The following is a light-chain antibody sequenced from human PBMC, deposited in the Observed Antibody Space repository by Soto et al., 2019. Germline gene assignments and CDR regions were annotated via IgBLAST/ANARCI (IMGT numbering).Light chain of an antibody. CDR3: QQLNTYPYT. J-gene: IGKJ2*01. CDR1: QGISSY. V-gene: IGKV1-9*01. Sequence: IQLTQSPSSLSASVGDRVTITCRASQGISSYLAWYQQQPGKAPKLLIYAASTLQSGVPSRFSGSGSGTDFTLIISSLQPEDFATYYCQQLNTYPYTFGQGTKLEI. CDR2: AAS.